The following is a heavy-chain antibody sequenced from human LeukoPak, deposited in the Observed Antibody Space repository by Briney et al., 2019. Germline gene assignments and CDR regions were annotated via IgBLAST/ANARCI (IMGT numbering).Heavy chain of an antibody. V-gene: IGHV1-2*06. D-gene: IGHD1-7*01. CDR3: ARLPRNYRAPDY. CDR1: GYTFTNYY. Sequence: ASVKVSCKASGYTFTNYYMHWVRQAPGQGLEWMGRINPNSGGTNSAQKFQGRVTMTRDTSISTAYMELSRLRSDDTAVYYCARLPRNYRAPDYWGQGTLVTVSS. J-gene: IGHJ4*02. CDR2: INPNSGGT.